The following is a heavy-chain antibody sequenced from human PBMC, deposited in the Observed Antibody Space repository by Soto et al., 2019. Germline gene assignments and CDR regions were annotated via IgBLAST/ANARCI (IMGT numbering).Heavy chain of an antibody. CDR1: GFTFSSNT. V-gene: IGHV3-48*02. CDR2: ISSSSSTI. CDR3: AIRWNYYMGY. Sequence: EVQLVESGGGLVQPGGSLRLSCADSGFTFSSNTMNWVRQAPGKGLEWVSYISSSSSTIYYADTVKGRFTISRDNAKNSLYLQMSSLRDEDTAVYYCAIRWNYYMGYWGQGTLVTVFS. J-gene: IGHJ4*01. D-gene: IGHD1-7*01.